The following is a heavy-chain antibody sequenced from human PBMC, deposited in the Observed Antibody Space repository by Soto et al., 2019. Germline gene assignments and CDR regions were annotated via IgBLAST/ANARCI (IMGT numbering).Heavy chain of an antibody. D-gene: IGHD3-9*01. V-gene: IGHV4-31*03. Sequence: SETLSLTCTVSGGSISSGGYYWSWIRQHPGKGLEWIGYIYYSGSTYYNPSLKSRVTISVDTSKNQFSLKLSSVTAADTAVYYCARDRGSILTGYYPMGYYFDYWGQGTLVTSPQ. CDR3: ARDRGSILTGYYPMGYYFDY. CDR1: GGSISSGGYY. CDR2: IYYSGST. J-gene: IGHJ4*02.